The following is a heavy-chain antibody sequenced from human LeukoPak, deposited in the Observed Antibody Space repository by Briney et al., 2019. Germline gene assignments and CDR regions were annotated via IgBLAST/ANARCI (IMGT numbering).Heavy chain of an antibody. J-gene: IGHJ4*02. V-gene: IGHV1-69*13. D-gene: IGHD3-3*01. CDR1: GGTFSSYA. CDR3: ARQAFWSGYYPY. Sequence: ASVKVSCKASGGTFSSYAISWVRQARGQGLEWMGGIIPIFGTANYAQKFQGRVTITADESTSTAYMELSSLRSEDTAVYYCARQAFWSGYYPYWGQGTLVTVSS. CDR2: IIPIFGTA.